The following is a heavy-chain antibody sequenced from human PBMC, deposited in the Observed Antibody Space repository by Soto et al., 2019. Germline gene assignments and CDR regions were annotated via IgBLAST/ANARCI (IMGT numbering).Heavy chain of an antibody. CDR3: ARATYSSSWYVVWFDP. CDR2: IYYSGST. Sequence: SETLSLTCTVSGGSISSGGYYWSWIRQHPGKGLEWIGYIYYSGSTYYNPSLKSRVTISVDTSKNQFSLKLSSVTAADTAVYYCARATYSSSWYVVWFDPWGQGTLVTVSS. J-gene: IGHJ5*02. V-gene: IGHV4-31*03. CDR1: GGSISSGGYY. D-gene: IGHD6-13*01.